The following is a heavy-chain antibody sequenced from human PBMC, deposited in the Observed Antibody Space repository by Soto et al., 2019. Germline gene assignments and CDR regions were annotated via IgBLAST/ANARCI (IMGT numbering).Heavy chain of an antibody. CDR1: EYSFTSYW. J-gene: IGHJ6*02. CDR3: ARLVCSSTSCYTGSDYYYGMDV. Sequence: GESLKISCKGSEYSFTSYWISWVRQMPGKGLEWMGRIDPSDSYTNYSPSFQGHATISADKSISTAYLQWSSLKASDTAMYYCARLVCSSTSCYTGSDYYYGMDVWGQGTTVTVSS. V-gene: IGHV5-10-1*01. CDR2: IDPSDSYT. D-gene: IGHD2-2*02.